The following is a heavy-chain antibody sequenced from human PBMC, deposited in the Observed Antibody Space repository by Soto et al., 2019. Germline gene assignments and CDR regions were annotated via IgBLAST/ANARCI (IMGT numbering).Heavy chain of an antibody. CDR1: GYTFTEFD. D-gene: IGHD3-3*01. J-gene: IGHJ4*02. CDR3: ARVVRFFGGHDGY. Sequence: QVLLVQSGADVKKPGASVKVSCKTSGYTFTEFDINWVRQAPGQGLERMGWMNTNTGNTGYAQKFQGRVTVTRDTSISTAYMELRRLRSKDTAVYYCARVVRFFGGHDGYWGQGTLVTVSS. CDR2: MNTNTGNT. V-gene: IGHV1-8*01.